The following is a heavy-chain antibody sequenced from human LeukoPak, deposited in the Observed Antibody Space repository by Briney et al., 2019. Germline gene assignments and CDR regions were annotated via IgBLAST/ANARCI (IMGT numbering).Heavy chain of an antibody. CDR1: GFTFDDYT. Sequence: GGSLRLSCAASGFTFDDYTMHWVRQAPGKGLEWVSLISWDGGSTYYEDSVKGRFTISRDNSKNSLYLQMNSLRNEDTALYYCAKEAGDRAFDIWGRGTMVTVSS. D-gene: IGHD7-27*01. V-gene: IGHV3-43*01. J-gene: IGHJ3*02. CDR2: ISWDGGST. CDR3: AKEAGDRAFDI.